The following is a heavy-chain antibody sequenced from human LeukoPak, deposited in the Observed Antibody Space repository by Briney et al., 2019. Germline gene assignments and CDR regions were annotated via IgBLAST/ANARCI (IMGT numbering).Heavy chain of an antibody. CDR2: ISGSGGSE. CDR3: AKERLVDIVDRFVFDS. D-gene: IGHD5-12*01. Sequence: GGSLRLSCAASGFTFSRHVMTWVRQAPGKGLKWVSSISGSGGSEHYAESVKGRFSISRDSSTNTVFLQMNSLRAEDTGLYYCAKERLVDIVDRFVFDSWGQGTLVTVSS. V-gene: IGHV3-23*01. CDR1: GFTFSRHV. J-gene: IGHJ4*02.